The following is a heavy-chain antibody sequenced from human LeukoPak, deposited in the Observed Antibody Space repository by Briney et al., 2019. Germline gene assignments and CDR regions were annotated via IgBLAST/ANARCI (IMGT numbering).Heavy chain of an antibody. Sequence: GGSLRLSCEASGFTFSSYAMYWIRQAPGKGLEWVAVISFDGNKKVYADSVKGRFTISRDDPKNTVYLQMNNQRVEDTAVYYCAREGEIVNTGYFEYWGQGTLVTVSS. V-gene: IGHV3-30-3*01. CDR1: GFTFSSYA. CDR2: ISFDGNKK. J-gene: IGHJ4*02. CDR3: AREGEIVNTGYFEY. D-gene: IGHD1-1*01.